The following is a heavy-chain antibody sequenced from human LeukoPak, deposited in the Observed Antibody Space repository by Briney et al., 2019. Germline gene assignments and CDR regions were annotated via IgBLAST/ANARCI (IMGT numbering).Heavy chain of an antibody. CDR1: RFTFSSYT. V-gene: IGHV3-64D*09. D-gene: IGHD4-11*01. CDR3: VKLNSNYFDY. J-gene: IGHJ4*02. Sequence: GGSLRLSCSASRFTFSSYTMHWVRQAPGKGLEYVSAITSNGGTTYYADSVKGRFTISRDNSKNTLYLQMSSLRPEGTAVYYCVKLNSNYFDYWGQGTLVTVSS. CDR2: ITSNGGTT.